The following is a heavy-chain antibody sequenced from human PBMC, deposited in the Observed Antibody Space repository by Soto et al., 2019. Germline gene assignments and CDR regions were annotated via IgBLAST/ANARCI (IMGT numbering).Heavy chain of an antibody. CDR3: ARDSPYSSSWYDLNWFDP. V-gene: IGHV3-48*02. J-gene: IGHJ5*02. D-gene: IGHD6-13*01. CDR2: ISSSSSTI. Sequence: EVQLVESGGGLVQAGGSLRLSCAASGFTFSSYSMNWVRQAPGKGLEWVSYISSSSSTIYYADSVKGRFTISRDNAKNSLYLQMNSLRDEDTAMYYCARDSPYSSSWYDLNWFDPWGQGTLVTVSS. CDR1: GFTFSSYS.